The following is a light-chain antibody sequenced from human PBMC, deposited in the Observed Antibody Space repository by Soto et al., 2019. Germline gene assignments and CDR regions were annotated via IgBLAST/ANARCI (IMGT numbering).Light chain of an antibody. CDR1: QSVLYSSNNKKY. CDR3: QKYFRPWT. J-gene: IGKJ1*01. V-gene: IGKV4-1*01. Sequence: DIVMTQSPDSLAVSLGERATINCKSSQSVLYSSNNKKYLDWYQQKPGQPPKLLIYWASTRESGVHDRFSGSGSGTDFTLTISSMQAEDVAVYYCQKYFRPWTFGQGTKVEIK. CDR2: WAS.